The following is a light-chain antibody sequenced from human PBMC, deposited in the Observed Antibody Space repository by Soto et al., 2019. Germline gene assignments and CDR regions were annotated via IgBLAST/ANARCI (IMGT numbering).Light chain of an antibody. Sequence: EIVLTQSPGTLSLSPGERATLSCRASQSVGSNYLGWYQQKPGQAPRLLIYGASSRATGIPDRFSGSGSGTDFTLTISRLEPEDSAVYYCQQCAYSPRTFGQGTKVDIK. CDR3: QQCAYSPRT. J-gene: IGKJ1*01. CDR1: QSVGSNY. V-gene: IGKV3-20*01. CDR2: GAS.